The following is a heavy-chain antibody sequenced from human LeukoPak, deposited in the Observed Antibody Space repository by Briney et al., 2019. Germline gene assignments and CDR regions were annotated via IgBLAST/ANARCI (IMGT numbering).Heavy chain of an antibody. D-gene: IGHD2-2*01. CDR3: ARDVSSYADFDY. CDR1: GYTFTGYY. J-gene: IGHJ4*02. Sequence: ASVKVSCKASGYTFTGYYMHWVRQAPGQGLEWMGRINPNSGGTSYAQKFQGRVTMTRDTSISTAYMELSRLRSDDTAVYYCARDVSSYADFDYWGQGTLVTVSS. CDR2: INPNSGGT. V-gene: IGHV1-2*06.